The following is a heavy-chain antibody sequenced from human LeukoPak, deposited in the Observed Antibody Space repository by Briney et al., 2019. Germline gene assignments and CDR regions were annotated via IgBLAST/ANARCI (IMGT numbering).Heavy chain of an antibody. V-gene: IGHV1-2*02. Sequence: ASVKVSCKASGYTFTGYYMHWVRQAPGQGLEWMGWINPNSGGTNYAQKFQGRVTMTRDTSISTAYMGLSRLRSDDTAVYYCAREPTYYDFWSGYYTPRGWFDPWGQGTLVTVSS. CDR2: INPNSGGT. CDR3: AREPTYYDFWSGYYTPRGWFDP. CDR1: GYTFTGYY. J-gene: IGHJ5*02. D-gene: IGHD3-3*01.